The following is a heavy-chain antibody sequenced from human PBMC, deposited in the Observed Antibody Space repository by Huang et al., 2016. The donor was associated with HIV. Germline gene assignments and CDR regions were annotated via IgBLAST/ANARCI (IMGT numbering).Heavy chain of an antibody. CDR3: ARDRFGWIQPTEPFYI. J-gene: IGHJ3*02. CDR2: ISISSRTM. V-gene: IGHV3-48*01. Sequence: EEQLVESGGGLVKPGGSLRLSCAVSGFSLSRYSMHWVRQVPWKGLEVVSYISISSRTMHYADSVKGRFTISRDNAKNLLYLQMHSLRAEDTAIYYCARDRFGWIQPTEPFYIWGQGTLVSVSS. D-gene: IGHD5-18*01. CDR1: GFSLSRYS.